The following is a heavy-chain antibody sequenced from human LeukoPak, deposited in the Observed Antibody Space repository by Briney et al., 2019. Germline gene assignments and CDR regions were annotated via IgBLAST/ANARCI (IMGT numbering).Heavy chain of an antibody. J-gene: IGHJ4*02. V-gene: IGHV4-34*01. CDR2: INHSGST. CDR3: ARARRHYDFWGGYYSFVY. CDR1: GGSFSGYY. D-gene: IGHD3-3*01. Sequence: SETLSLTCAVYGGSFSGYYWSWIRQPPGKGLEWIGEINHSGSTNYNPSLKSRVTISVDTSKNQFSLKLSSVTAADAAVYYCARARRHYDFWGGYYSFVYWGQGSLVTVCS.